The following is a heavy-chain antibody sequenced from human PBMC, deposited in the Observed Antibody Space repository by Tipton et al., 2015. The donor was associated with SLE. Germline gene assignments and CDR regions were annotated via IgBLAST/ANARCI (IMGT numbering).Heavy chain of an antibody. CDR3: ARALNPRGNFDY. J-gene: IGHJ4*02. CDR1: GGSFSGYY. V-gene: IGHV4-34*01. D-gene: IGHD6-13*01. CDR2: INHSGST. Sequence: LRLSCAVYGGSFSGYYWSWIRQPPGKGLEWIGEINHSGSTNYNPSLKSRVTISVDTSKNQFSLKLSSVTAADTAVYYCARALNPRGNFDYWGQGTLVTVSS.